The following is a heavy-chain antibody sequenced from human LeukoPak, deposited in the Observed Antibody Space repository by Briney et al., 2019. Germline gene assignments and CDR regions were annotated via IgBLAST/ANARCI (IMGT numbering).Heavy chain of an antibody. Sequence: PSETLSLTCTVSGGSITSSTYYWGWIRQPPGKGLEWIGSINYGGFTCYSASFKSRVTMSVDTSKHQFSLNLSSATAADSAVYYCARAGYSSGWYDHFDYWGQGTLVTVSS. V-gene: IGHV4-39*01. CDR1: GGSITSSTYY. CDR3: ARAGYSSGWYDHFDY. D-gene: IGHD6-19*01. J-gene: IGHJ4*02. CDR2: INYGGFT.